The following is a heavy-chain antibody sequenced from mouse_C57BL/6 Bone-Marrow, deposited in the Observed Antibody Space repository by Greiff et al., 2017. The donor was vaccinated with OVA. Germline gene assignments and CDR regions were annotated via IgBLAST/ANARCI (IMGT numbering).Heavy chain of an antibody. Sequence: EVKLVESVAELVRPGASVKLSCTASGFNIKNTYMHWVKQRPEQGLAWIGRIDPANGNTKYAPKFQGKATITADTSSNTAYLQLSSLTSEDTAIYYCARHSYYYGSSPYYFDYWGQGTTLTVSS. CDR3: ARHSYYYGSSPYYFDY. CDR1: GFNIKNTY. J-gene: IGHJ2*01. CDR2: IDPANGNT. V-gene: IGHV14-3*01. D-gene: IGHD1-1*01.